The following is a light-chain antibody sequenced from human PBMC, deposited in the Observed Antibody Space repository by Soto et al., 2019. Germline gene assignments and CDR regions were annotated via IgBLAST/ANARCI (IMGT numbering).Light chain of an antibody. CDR1: QSISSW. J-gene: IGKJ2*01. Sequence: DIQMTQSPSTLSASVGDRVTITCRASQSISSWLAWYQQKPGKAPKLLIYKASSLGSGVPSRFSGSGSGTEFTLTISSRQPDDFAIYYCQQYNSHSSYTFGQGTKLDLK. V-gene: IGKV1-5*03. CDR3: QQYNSHSSYT. CDR2: KAS.